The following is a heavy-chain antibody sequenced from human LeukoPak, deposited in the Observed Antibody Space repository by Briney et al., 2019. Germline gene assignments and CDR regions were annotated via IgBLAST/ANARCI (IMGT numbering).Heavy chain of an antibody. Sequence: GSSVKVSCKASGGTFSSYAISWVRQAPGQGLEWMGGIIPIFGTANYAQKFQGRVTMTRDTSTSTVYMELSSLRSEDTAVYYCARVESDSSGWSLVDYWGQGTLVTVSS. CDR3: ARVESDSSGWSLVDY. J-gene: IGHJ4*02. CDR1: GGTFSSYA. CDR2: IIPIFGTA. V-gene: IGHV1-69*05. D-gene: IGHD6-19*01.